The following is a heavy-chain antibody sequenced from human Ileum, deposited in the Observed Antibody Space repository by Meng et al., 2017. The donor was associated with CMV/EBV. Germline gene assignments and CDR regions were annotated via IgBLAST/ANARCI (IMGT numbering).Heavy chain of an antibody. CDR1: GNIFTGYY. Sequence: LVQSGTERKKPGASVKVSCNASGNIFTGYYMHWVRQAPGQGLEWVGCINLNSGVIDFAQKFQGRITLTRDTSITTAYMELTRLIYDDTAVYYCARENWVYDYWGQGTLVTVSS. V-gene: IGHV1-2*02. CDR3: ARENWVYDY. J-gene: IGHJ4*02. CDR2: INLNSGVI. D-gene: IGHD7-27*01.